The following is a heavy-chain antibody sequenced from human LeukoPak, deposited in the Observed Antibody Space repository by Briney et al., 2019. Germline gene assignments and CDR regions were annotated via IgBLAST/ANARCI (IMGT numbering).Heavy chain of an antibody. V-gene: IGHV3-23*01. Sequence: PGGSLRLSCAVSGITLSNYGMSWVRHAPGKGLEWVAGISDSGGSTNYADSVKGRFTISRDNPKNTLYLQMNSLRAEDTAVYFCAKRGIVIRAVIIVGFHKEAYYFDYWGQGALVTVSS. J-gene: IGHJ4*02. CDR2: ISDSGGST. CDR1: GITLSNYG. D-gene: IGHD3-10*01. CDR3: AKRGIVIRAVIIVGFHKEAYYFDY.